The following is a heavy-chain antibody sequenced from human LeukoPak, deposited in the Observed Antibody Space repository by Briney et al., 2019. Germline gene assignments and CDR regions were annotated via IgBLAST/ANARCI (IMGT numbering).Heavy chain of an antibody. J-gene: IGHJ4*02. V-gene: IGHV3-23*01. CDR1: GFTFTSYS. CDR2: ISGGGGST. D-gene: IGHD1-26*01. Sequence: PGGSLRLSCAASGFTFTSYSMNWVRQAPGKGLEWGSTISGGGGSTYYADSVKGRFTISRGNSKNTLYLQVNSLRAEDTAVYYCAKGGKWDVTPFDYWGQGTLVTVSS. CDR3: AKGGKWDVTPFDY.